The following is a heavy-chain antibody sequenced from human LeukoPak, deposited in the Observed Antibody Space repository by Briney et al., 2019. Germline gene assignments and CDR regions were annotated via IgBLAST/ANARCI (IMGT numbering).Heavy chain of an antibody. D-gene: IGHD2-2*01. CDR1: GGSISTYY. Sequence: PSETLSLTCSVSGGSISTYYWSWIRQPPGKGLEWIGYIYSSGSTSYNPSLKSRVTISIDTSKNQFSLKLTSVTAADTAVYYCARLYQPSRALDYWGQGALVTVSS. CDR3: ARLYQPSRALDY. J-gene: IGHJ4*02. CDR2: IYSSGST. V-gene: IGHV4-59*08.